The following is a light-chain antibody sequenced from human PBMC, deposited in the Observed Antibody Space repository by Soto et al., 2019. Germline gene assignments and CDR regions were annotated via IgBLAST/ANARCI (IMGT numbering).Light chain of an antibody. CDR1: QSISSY. CDR2: AES. CDR3: QQRHSNPLN. Sequence: DIQMTQVPSSLAASVVDRVTITCRESQSISSYLNWYQQRPGTAPKLLIYAESSLQSGVPSRFSGGRSGTDVTLTISSLQPEDVATDYCQQRHSNPLNFGGGNRVAI. J-gene: IGKJ4*01. V-gene: IGKV1-39*01.